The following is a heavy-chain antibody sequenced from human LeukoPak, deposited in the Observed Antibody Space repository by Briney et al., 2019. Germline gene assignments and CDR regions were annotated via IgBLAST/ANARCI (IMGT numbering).Heavy chain of an antibody. J-gene: IGHJ4*02. V-gene: IGHV4-34*01. CDR3: ASGRNYYDSSGYPGAPRAYYFDY. CDR2: INHSGST. CDR1: GGPFSGYY. Sequence: PSETLSLTCAVYGGPFSGYYWSRIRQPPGKGLEWIGEINHSGSTNYNPSLKSRVTISVDTSKNQFSLKLSSVTAADTAVYYCASGRNYYDSSGYPGAPRAYYFDYWGQGTLVTVSS. D-gene: IGHD3-22*01.